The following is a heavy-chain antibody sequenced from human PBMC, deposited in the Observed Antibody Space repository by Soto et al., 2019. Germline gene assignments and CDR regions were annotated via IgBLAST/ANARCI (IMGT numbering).Heavy chain of an antibody. CDR1: GYTITSYA. CDR3: ARDHGYDSSGYYWPRYFDY. J-gene: IGHJ4*02. CDR2: INAGNGNT. Sequence: ASVKVSCKASGYTITSYAMHWVRQAPGQRLEWMGWINAGNGNTKYSQKFQGKVTITRDTSASTAYMELSSLRSEDTAVYYCARDHGYDSSGYYWPRYFDYWGQGTLVTVSS. V-gene: IGHV1-3*01. D-gene: IGHD3-22*01.